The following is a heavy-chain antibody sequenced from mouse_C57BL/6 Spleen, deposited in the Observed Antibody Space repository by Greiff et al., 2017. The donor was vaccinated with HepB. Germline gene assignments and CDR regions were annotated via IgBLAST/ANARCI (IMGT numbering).Heavy chain of an antibody. D-gene: IGHD1-1*01. CDR3: ARAGYYYGTRDFDV. Sequence: VQLQQSGAELVKPGASVKMSCKASGYTFTSYWITWVKQRPGQGLEWIGDIYPGSGSTNYNEKFKSKATLTVDTSSSTAYMQLSSLTSEDSAVYYCARAGYYYGTRDFDVWGTGTTVTVSS. CDR1: GYTFTSYW. V-gene: IGHV1-55*01. J-gene: IGHJ1*03. CDR2: IYPGSGST.